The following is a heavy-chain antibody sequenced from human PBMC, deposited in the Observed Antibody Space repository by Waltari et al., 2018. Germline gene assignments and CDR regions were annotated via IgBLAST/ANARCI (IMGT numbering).Heavy chain of an antibody. Sequence: QVQLVQSGAEVKKPGSSVKVSCKASGGTFSSYAISWVRQAPGQGLEWMGRMNPNSGNTGYAQKFQGRVTMTRNTSISTAYMELSSLRSEDTAVYYCARGVLLWFGELLRWFDPWGQGTLVTVSS. CDR2: MNPNSGNT. V-gene: IGHV1-8*02. CDR3: ARGVLLWFGELLRWFDP. CDR1: GGTFSSYA. D-gene: IGHD3-10*01. J-gene: IGHJ5*02.